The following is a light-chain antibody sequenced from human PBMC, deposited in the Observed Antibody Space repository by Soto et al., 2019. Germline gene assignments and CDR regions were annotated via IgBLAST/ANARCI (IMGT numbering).Light chain of an antibody. J-gene: IGKJ2*01. CDR3: QQRSNWPRNT. CDR1: QTVSRH. Sequence: EIVLTQSPATVSLSPGERATLSCRASQTVSRHLAWYQQKPGQAPRLLIYDISNSDTGIPARFSGSGSGTDFTLTISSLEPEDSAVYYCQQRSNWPRNTFGQGTKLEIK. CDR2: DIS. V-gene: IGKV3-11*01.